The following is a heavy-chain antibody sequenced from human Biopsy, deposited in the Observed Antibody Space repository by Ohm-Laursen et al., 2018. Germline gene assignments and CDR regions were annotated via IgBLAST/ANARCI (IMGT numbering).Heavy chain of an antibody. J-gene: IGHJ1*01. D-gene: IGHD2-15*01. V-gene: IGHV1-2*02. CDR1: GYTFTGQY. CDR3: AKGQDLRGGAEYFQH. CDR2: INPHSGTT. Sequence: SVKVSCKSSGYTFTGQYLHWVRQVPGQGLEWMGWINPHSGTTKFAQDFQGRVTMTRDTSITTAYMELRRLRSDDTAVYYCAKGQDLRGGAEYFQHWGQGALVTVSS.